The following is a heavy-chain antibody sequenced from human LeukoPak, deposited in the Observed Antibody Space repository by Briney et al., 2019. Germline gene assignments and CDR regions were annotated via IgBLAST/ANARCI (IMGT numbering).Heavy chain of an antibody. V-gene: IGHV3-64*01. CDR2: ISSNGGST. Sequence: PGGSLRLSCAASGFTFSSYAMHWVRPAPGKGLEYVSAISSNGGSTYYANSVKGRFTISRDNSKNTLYLQMGSLRAEDMAVYYCASPGAYYWGQGTLVTVSS. CDR1: GFTFSSYA. CDR3: ASPGAYY. J-gene: IGHJ4*02.